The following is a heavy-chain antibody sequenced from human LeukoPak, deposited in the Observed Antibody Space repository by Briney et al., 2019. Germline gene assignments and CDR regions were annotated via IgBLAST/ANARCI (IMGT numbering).Heavy chain of an antibody. D-gene: IGHD3-3*01. J-gene: IGHJ4*02. CDR1: GFTFSSYA. Sequence: GGCLRLSCAASGFTFSSYAMSWVRQAPGKGLEWVSAIIGSGGSTYYADSVKGRFTISRDNSKNTLYLQMNSLRAEDTAVYYCAKDLEVYDFWSGYPTTYFDYWGQGTLVTVSS. CDR3: AKDLEVYDFWSGYPTTYFDY. V-gene: IGHV3-23*01. CDR2: IIGSGGST.